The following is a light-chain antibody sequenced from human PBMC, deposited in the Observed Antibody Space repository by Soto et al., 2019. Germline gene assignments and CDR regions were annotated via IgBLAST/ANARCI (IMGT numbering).Light chain of an antibody. V-gene: IGKV1-5*01. Sequence: DIQMTQSPSTLSASVGDRVTITCRASQSISTWLAWYQQRPGKAPKLLIYDASRLESGVPSRFSGSGSGTDFTLTISSLQPDDFATYYCQQYNTYQEAFGQGTKVEMK. J-gene: IGKJ1*01. CDR2: DAS. CDR1: QSISTW. CDR3: QQYNTYQEA.